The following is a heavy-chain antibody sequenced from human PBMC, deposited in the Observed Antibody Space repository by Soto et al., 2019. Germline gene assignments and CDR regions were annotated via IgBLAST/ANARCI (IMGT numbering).Heavy chain of an antibody. V-gene: IGHV3-23*01. J-gene: IGHJ4*02. D-gene: IGHD6-19*01. CDR2: ISGSGGST. CDR1: GFTFSSYA. CDR3: AVLLENSGWSLDX. Sequence: HPGGSLRLSCAASGFTFSSYAMSWVRQAPGKGLEWVSAISGSGGSTYYADSVKVRFTISRDNSKNTLYLQMNSLRAEDTAVYYCAVLLENSGWSLDXWGQGTLVTVSX.